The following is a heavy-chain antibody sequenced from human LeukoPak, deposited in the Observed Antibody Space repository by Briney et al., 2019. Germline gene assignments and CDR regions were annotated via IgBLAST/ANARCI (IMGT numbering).Heavy chain of an antibody. D-gene: IGHD5-18*01. V-gene: IGHV4-61*09. CDR3: ARAKVGSRRGYSYGYGWYFDL. J-gene: IGHJ2*01. CDR1: GGSISSGSYC. CDR2: IHISGNT. Sequence: SQTLSLTCNVSGGSISSGSYCWSWIRQPAGKGLEWIGHIHISGNTNYNPSLKSRVTISVDTSKNQFSLKLSSVTAADTAVYYCARAKVGSRRGYSYGYGWYFDLWGRGTLVTVSS.